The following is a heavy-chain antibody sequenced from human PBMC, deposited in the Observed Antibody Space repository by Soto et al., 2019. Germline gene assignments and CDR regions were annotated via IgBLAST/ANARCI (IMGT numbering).Heavy chain of an antibody. CDR3: AGEKHCYFAMDV. D-gene: IGHD2-21*01. CDR2: ISSRSEYI. CDR1: GFTYSTYS. Sequence: EVRLVESGGGLVKPGGSLRLSCVASGFTYSTYSMNWVRQTPGKGLQWVSSISSRSEYIYYAESVRGRFTISRDNAKNSLYLQMNSLRAEDTAVYFCAGEKHCYFAMDVWGQGTTVTVSS. J-gene: IGHJ6*02. V-gene: IGHV3-21*01.